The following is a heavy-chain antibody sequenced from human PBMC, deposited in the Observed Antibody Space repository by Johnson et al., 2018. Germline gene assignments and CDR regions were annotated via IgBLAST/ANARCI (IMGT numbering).Heavy chain of an antibody. CDR2: IYYSGST. CDR3: AGANTISAYYYGMDV. CDR1: GGSISSYY. J-gene: IGHJ6*02. D-gene: IGHD3-3*01. Sequence: QVQLQESGPGLVKPSETLSLTCTVSGGSISSYYWSWIRQPPGKGLEWMGYIYYSGSTNYNPSLKSRVTISVDTSKNQFSLKLSSVTAADTAVYYCAGANTISAYYYGMDVWGQGTTVTVSS. V-gene: IGHV4-59*01.